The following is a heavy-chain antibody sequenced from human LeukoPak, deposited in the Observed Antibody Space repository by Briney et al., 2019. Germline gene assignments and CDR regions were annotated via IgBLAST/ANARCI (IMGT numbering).Heavy chain of an antibody. CDR1: GGSISSGDYY. CDR3: ARCPITMIPQFDP. J-gene: IGHJ5*02. CDR2: IYYSGST. D-gene: IGHD3-22*01. V-gene: IGHV4-61*08. Sequence: SETLSLTCTVSGGSISSGDYYWSWIRQPPGKGLEWIGYIYYSGSTNYNPSLKSRVTISVDTSKNQFSLKLSSVTAADTAVYYCARCPITMIPQFDPWGQGTLVTVSS.